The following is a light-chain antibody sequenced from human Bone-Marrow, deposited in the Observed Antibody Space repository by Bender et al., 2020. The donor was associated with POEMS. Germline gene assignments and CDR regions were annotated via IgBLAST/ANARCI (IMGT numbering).Light chain of an antibody. CDR2: DVT. Sequence: QSALTQPPSVSGSPGQSVTIPCTGTSSDVGSYNYVSWYQQHPGKAPKLMIYDVTKRPSGVPDRFSGSKSDNTASLTISGLQAADEADYYCCSFAGSYTFPTWVFGGGTKLTVL. CDR3: CSFAGSYTFPTWV. CDR1: SSDVGSYNY. V-gene: IGLV2-11*01. J-gene: IGLJ3*02.